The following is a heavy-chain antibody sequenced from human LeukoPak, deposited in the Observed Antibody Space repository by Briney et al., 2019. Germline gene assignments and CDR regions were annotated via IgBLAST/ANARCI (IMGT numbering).Heavy chain of an antibody. CDR3: SGGFYFDF. CDR1: GFTFGSYA. V-gene: IGHV3-23*01. CDR2: ISGSGGTT. Sequence: GGSLRLSCAASGFTFGSYAMSWVRQAPGKGLEWVSSISGSGGTTYYADSVKGRFSISRDNSKNTVYMQMTSLRAEDTAVYYCSGGFYFDFWGQGTLVTVSS. J-gene: IGHJ4*02.